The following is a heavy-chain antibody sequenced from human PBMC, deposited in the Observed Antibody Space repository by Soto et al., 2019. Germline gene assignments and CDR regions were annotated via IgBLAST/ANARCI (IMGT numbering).Heavy chain of an antibody. CDR2: IYYSGST. CDR1: GGSISSYY. CDR3: ARYSGTYYVY. V-gene: IGHV4-59*08. D-gene: IGHD1-26*01. Sequence: SDTLSLTCTVSGGSISSYYWSWIRQPPGKGLEWIGYIYYSGSTNYNPSLKSRVTISVDTSKNQFSLKLSSVTAADTAVYYCARYSGTYYVYWGQGTLVTVSS. J-gene: IGHJ4*02.